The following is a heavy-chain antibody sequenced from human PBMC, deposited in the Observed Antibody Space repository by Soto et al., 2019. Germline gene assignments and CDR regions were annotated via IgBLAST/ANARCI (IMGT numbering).Heavy chain of an antibody. CDR1: SGSISSSNW. Sequence: PSETLSLTCAVSSGSISSSNWWSWVRQHPGKGLEWIGYIYYSGSTYYNPSLKSRVTISVDTSKNQFSLKLSSVTAADTAVYYCARMGVAAANLDYWGQGTLVTVSS. CDR2: IYYSGST. V-gene: IGHV4-31*11. CDR3: ARMGVAAANLDY. J-gene: IGHJ4*02. D-gene: IGHD2-15*01.